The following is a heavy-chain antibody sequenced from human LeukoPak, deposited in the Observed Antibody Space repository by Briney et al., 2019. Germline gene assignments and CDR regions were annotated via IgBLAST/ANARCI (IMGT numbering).Heavy chain of an antibody. V-gene: IGHV1-8*01. Sequence: ASVKVSCKASGYTFTSYDINWVRQATGQVLEWMGWMNPNSGNTGYAQKFLGRVTMTRNTSISTAYMELSSLRSEDTAVYYCMTAAGTVFDYWGQGTLVTVSS. J-gene: IGHJ4*02. CDR3: MTAAGTVFDY. CDR1: GYTFTSYD. CDR2: MNPNSGNT. D-gene: IGHD6-13*01.